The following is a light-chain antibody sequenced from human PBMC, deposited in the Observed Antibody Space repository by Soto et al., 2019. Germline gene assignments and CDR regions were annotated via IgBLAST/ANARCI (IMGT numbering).Light chain of an antibody. V-gene: IGKV1-5*03. Sequence: IQIPQSPSTLSASLGDRGTITFRASQSVSISLAWYQQKPGKAPKLLIYEASSLESGVPSRFSGSGSATEFTLTISSLQPDDFATYYCQQYNSYWTFGQGTKVDIK. J-gene: IGKJ1*01. CDR1: QSVSIS. CDR2: EAS. CDR3: QQYNSYWT.